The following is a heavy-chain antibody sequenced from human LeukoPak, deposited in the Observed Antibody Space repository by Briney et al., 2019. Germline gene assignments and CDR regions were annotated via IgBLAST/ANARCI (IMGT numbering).Heavy chain of an antibody. CDR2: IYSGGST. CDR3: RFVVATSDRDY. CDR1: GFTVSSNY. Sequence: GGSLRLSCAASGFTVSSNYMSWVRQAPGKGLEWVSVIYSGGSTYYADSVKGRFTISRDNSKNTLYLQMGSLRPEDMAVYYCRFVVATSDRDYWGQGTLVTVSS. D-gene: IGHD1/OR15-1a*01. V-gene: IGHV3-53*05. J-gene: IGHJ4*02.